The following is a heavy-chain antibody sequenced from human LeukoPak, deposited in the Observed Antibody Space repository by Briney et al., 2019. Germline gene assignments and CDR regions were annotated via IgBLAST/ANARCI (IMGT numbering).Heavy chain of an antibody. Sequence: SVTVSCKLLGGTFSSFAVSWVRQAPGQGLEWMGRIIPLLDITNYAQRFQGRLTITADKSTTTAYMDLSNLTSDDTAVYYCARGGRVVATLDYWGQGTLVTASS. CDR2: IIPLLDIT. D-gene: IGHD2-15*01. CDR1: GGTFSSFA. V-gene: IGHV1-69*04. J-gene: IGHJ4*02. CDR3: ARGGRVVATLDY.